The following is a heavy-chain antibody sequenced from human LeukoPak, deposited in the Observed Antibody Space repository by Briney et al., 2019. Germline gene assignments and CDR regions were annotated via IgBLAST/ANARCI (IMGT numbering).Heavy chain of an antibody. CDR1: GFTFSSYA. D-gene: IGHD3-22*01. Sequence: GGSLRLSCAASGFTFSSYAMSWVRQAPGKGLEWVAVISYDGSNKYYADSVKGRFTISRDNSKNTLYLQMNSLRAEDTAVYYCAKDAEDVTYYYDSSGYCFDYWGQGTLVTVSS. CDR3: AKDAEDVTYYYDSSGYCFDY. V-gene: IGHV3-30*18. J-gene: IGHJ4*02. CDR2: ISYDGSNK.